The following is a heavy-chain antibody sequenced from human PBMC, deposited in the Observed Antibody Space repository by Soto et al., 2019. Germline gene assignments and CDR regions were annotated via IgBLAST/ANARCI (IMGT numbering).Heavy chain of an antibody. Sequence: ASVKVSCKVSGYTLTELSMHWVRQAPGKGLEWMGGFDPEDGETIYAQKLQGRVTMTTDTSTSTAYMELRSLRSDDTAVYYCARDFGYYDFWSGTYYFDYWGQGTLVTVSS. CDR1: GYTLTELS. J-gene: IGHJ4*02. CDR3: ARDFGYYDFWSGTYYFDY. CDR2: FDPEDGET. V-gene: IGHV1-24*01. D-gene: IGHD3-3*01.